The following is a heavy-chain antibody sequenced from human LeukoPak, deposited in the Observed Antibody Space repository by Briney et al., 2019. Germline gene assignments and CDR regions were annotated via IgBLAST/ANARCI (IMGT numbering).Heavy chain of an antibody. D-gene: IGHD3-22*01. CDR3: AKGVSSGYIYYYYYMDV. J-gene: IGHJ6*03. CDR1: GFTFSSYG. Sequence: GGSLRLSCAASGFTFSSYGMSWVRQAPGKGLEWVSAISGSGGSTYYADSVKGRFTISRDNSKNTLYLQMNSLRAEDTAVYYCAKGVSSGYIYYYYYMDVWGKGTTVTISS. CDR2: ISGSGGST. V-gene: IGHV3-23*01.